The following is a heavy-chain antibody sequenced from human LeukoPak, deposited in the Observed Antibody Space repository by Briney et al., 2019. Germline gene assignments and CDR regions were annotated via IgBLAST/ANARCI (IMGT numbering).Heavy chain of an antibody. CDR2: IYHSGST. V-gene: IGHV4-30-2*01. J-gene: IGHJ4*02. Sequence: PSETLSLTCAVSGGSISSGGYSWSWIRQPPGKGLEWIGYIYHSGSTYYNPSLKSRVTISVDSSKNQFSLKLSSVTAADTAVYYCARTLLWFGEFPGYFDYWGQGTLVTVSS. D-gene: IGHD3-10*01. CDR3: ARTLLWFGEFPGYFDY. CDR1: GGSISSGGYS.